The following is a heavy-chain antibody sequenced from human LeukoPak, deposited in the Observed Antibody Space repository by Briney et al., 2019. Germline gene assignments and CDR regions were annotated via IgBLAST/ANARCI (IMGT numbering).Heavy chain of an antibody. J-gene: IGHJ4*02. V-gene: IGHV4-59*12. D-gene: IGHD3-3*01. Sequence: SETLSLTCTVSGGSISSYYWSWIRQTPGKGLEWIGYIYYSGSTNFNPSLKSRVTISVDTSKNQFSLKVRYVTAADTAVYYCARGLNDSWTGENYWGQGTLVTVSS. CDR3: ARGLNDSWTGENY. CDR2: IYYSGST. CDR1: GGSISSYY.